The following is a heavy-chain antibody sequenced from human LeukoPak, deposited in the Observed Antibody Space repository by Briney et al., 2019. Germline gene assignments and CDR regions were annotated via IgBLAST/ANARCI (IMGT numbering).Heavy chain of an antibody. CDR1: GGSISSGSYY. CDR3: ARGTPRVVVAATYGMDV. D-gene: IGHD2-15*01. CDR2: IYTSGST. V-gene: IGHV4-61*02. Sequence: SETLSLTCTVSGGSISSGSYYWSWIPQPTGKGLEWIGRIYTSGSTNYNPSLKSRVTISVDTSKNQFSLKLSSVTAADTAVYYCARGTPRVVVAATYGMDVWGQGTTVTVSS. J-gene: IGHJ6*02.